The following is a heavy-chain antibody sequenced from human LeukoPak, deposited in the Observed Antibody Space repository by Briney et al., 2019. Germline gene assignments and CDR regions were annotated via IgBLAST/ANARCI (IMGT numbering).Heavy chain of an antibody. CDR2: ISSSSSYT. Sequence: GGSLRLSCAASGFTFSDYYMSWIRQAPGKGLEWVSYISSSSSYTNYADSVKGRFTISRDNAKNSLYLQMNSLRAEDTAVYYCAKATFASSWNLYFDYWGQGTLVTVSS. CDR3: AKATFASSWNLYFDY. CDR1: GFTFSDYY. V-gene: IGHV3-11*05. D-gene: IGHD6-13*01. J-gene: IGHJ4*02.